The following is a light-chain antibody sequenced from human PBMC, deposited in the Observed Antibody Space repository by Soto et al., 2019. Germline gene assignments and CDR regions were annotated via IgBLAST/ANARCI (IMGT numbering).Light chain of an antibody. CDR1: QSVSSSY. CDR3: QQRSNWPWT. J-gene: IGKJ1*01. Sequence: EIVLTQSPGTLSLSPVERATLSCRASQSVSSSYLAWYQQKPGQAPGLLIYDASNRATGIPARFSGSGSGTDFTLTISSLEPEDFAVYYCQQRSNWPWTFGQGDQGGYQ. CDR2: DAS. V-gene: IGKV3D-20*02.